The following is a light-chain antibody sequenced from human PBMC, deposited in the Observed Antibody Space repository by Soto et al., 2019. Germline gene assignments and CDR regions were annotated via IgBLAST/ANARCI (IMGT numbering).Light chain of an antibody. CDR1: SSDIGGYNY. J-gene: IGLJ3*02. V-gene: IGLV2-14*01. CDR3: SSYTSSSTWV. CDR2: EVS. Sequence: QSALTQPASVSGSPGQSITISCTGTSSDIGGYNYVSWYPQHPGKAPKLMIYEVSNRPSGVSDRFSGSRSGNTASLTISGLQAEDESDYYRSSYTSSSTWVFGGGTKLTVL.